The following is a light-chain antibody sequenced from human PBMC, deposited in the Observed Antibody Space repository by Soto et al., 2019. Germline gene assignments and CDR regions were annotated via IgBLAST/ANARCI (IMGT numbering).Light chain of an antibody. CDR1: QSVSSN. Sequence: RVTTQSPDTLSVSPVERATLSCRASQSVSSNLAWYQQKPGQAPRLLIYDASTRATGIPARFSGSGSGTEFILTISSLQSEDFAVFYCQQYNNLPRFCQGTKVDI. V-gene: IGKV3-15*01. J-gene: IGKJ1*01. CDR2: DAS. CDR3: QQYNNLPR.